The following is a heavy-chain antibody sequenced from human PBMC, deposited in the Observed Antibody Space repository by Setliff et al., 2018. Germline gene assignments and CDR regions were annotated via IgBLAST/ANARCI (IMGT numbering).Heavy chain of an antibody. V-gene: IGHV1-46*01. Sequence: AASVKVSCKASGYTFTSYYVHWVRQAPGQGLEWMGMINPSGGSTFYAQNFQGGVTMTRDTSTSTVYMELSSLRSDDTSVYYCARASAKYEGGAFDIWGQGTMVTVSS. D-gene: IGHD1-26*01. J-gene: IGHJ3*02. CDR3: ARASAKYEGGAFDI. CDR1: GYTFTSYY. CDR2: INPSGGST.